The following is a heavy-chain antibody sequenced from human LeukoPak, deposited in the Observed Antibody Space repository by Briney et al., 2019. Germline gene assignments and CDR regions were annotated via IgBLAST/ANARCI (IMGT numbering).Heavy chain of an antibody. CDR1: GFTFSSYA. Sequence: GGSLRLSCAASGFTFSSYAMSWVRQAPGKGLEWVSAISGSGDSTYYGDSVKGRFTISRDNSKNTLYLQMNSLRAEDTAVYYCAKEYGSGSYTANNWFDPWGQGTLVTVSS. J-gene: IGHJ5*02. CDR3: AKEYGSGSYTANNWFDP. CDR2: ISGSGDST. D-gene: IGHD3-10*01. V-gene: IGHV3-23*01.